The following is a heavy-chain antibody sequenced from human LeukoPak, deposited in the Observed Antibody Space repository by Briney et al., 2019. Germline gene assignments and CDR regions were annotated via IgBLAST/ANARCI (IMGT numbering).Heavy chain of an antibody. V-gene: IGHV2-5*01. J-gene: IGHJ4*02. CDR1: GFSLSTSGVG. CDR3: AHLDIQLCPFDY. CDR2: IYWNDDK. Sequence: ESGPTLVKPTQTLTLTCTFSGFSLSTSGVGVGWIRQPPGKALEWLALIYWNDDKRYSPSLKSRLTITKDTSKNQVVLTMTNMDPVDTATYYCAHLDIQLCPFDYWGQGTLVTVSS. D-gene: IGHD5-12*01.